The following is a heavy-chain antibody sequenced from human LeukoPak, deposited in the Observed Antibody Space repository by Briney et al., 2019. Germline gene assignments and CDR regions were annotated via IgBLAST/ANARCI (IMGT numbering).Heavy chain of an antibody. CDR3: ARQGYSSGWYGGLGYYYYGMDV. D-gene: IGHD6-19*01. CDR2: IYYSGST. Sequence: SETLPLTCTVSGGSISSSSYYWGWIRQPPGKGLEWIGSIYYSGSTYYNPSLKSRVTISVDTSKNQFSLKLSSVTAADTAVYYCARQGYSSGWYGGLGYYYYGMDVWGQGTTVTVSS. CDR1: GGSISSSSYY. V-gene: IGHV4-39*01. J-gene: IGHJ6*02.